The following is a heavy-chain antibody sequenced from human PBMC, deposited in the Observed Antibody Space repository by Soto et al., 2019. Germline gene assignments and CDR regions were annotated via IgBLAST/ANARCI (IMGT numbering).Heavy chain of an antibody. V-gene: IGHV1-69*06. CDR3: ARDYYDNSGYPQLGFDP. CDR1: GGTFISYA. J-gene: IGHJ5*02. Sequence: GASVKVSCKASGGTFISYAISWVRQAPGQGLEWMGGIIPIFGTANYAQKFQGRVTITADKSTSTAYMELSSLRSEDTAVYYCARDYYDNSGYPQLGFDPWGQGTLVTVSS. D-gene: IGHD3-22*01. CDR2: IIPIFGTA.